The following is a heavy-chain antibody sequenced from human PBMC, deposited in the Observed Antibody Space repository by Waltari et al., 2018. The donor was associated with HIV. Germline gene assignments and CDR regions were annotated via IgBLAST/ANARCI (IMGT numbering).Heavy chain of an antibody. J-gene: IGHJ6*02. CDR2: VYYTGTT. CDR1: GDSISSYY. Sequence: QVQVQESGPGLVTPSETLSLTCTVSGDSISSYYWSWIRQPPGKGLEWVGYVYYTGTTHYNPSLKSRVTISLDTSKKQFFLRLTSVTAADTAVYYCARVGAASRNYFYYGVDVWGQGSTVTVSS. D-gene: IGHD3-16*01. V-gene: IGHV4-59*01. CDR3: ARVGAASRNYFYYGVDV.